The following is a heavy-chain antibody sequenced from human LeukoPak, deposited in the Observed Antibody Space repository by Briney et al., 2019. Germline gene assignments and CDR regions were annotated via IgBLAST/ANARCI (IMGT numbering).Heavy chain of an antibody. CDR3: ARDLSGSWTIDY. CDR2: LSGDERRI. CDR1: GFTFSKFA. Sequence: PGASLRLSCVASGFTFSKFAMHWVRPAPGKGLDWVAALSGDERRIHYADSVKGRFTISRDNSKNTLYLQMSSLRAEDTAVYSCARDLSGSWTIDYWGQGILVTVSS. V-gene: IGHV3-30*04. D-gene: IGHD6-13*01. J-gene: IGHJ4*02.